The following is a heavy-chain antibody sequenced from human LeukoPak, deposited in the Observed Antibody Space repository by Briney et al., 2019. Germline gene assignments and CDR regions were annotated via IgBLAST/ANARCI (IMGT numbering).Heavy chain of an antibody. CDR2: INTNTGNP. Sequence: ASVKVSCKTSGYRFITFGINWVRQAPGQGLEWMGWINTNTGNPTYAQGFTGRFVFSLDTSVSTAYLQISSLKAEDTAVYYCAGALAAAGPHGDYWGQGTLVTVSS. CDR1: GYRFITFG. D-gene: IGHD6-13*01. V-gene: IGHV7-4-1*02. CDR3: AGALAAAGPHGDY. J-gene: IGHJ4*02.